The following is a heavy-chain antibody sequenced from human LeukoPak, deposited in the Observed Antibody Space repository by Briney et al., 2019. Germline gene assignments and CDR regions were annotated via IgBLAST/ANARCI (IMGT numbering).Heavy chain of an antibody. J-gene: IGHJ4*02. V-gene: IGHV3-21*01. D-gene: IGHD3-16*01. CDR2: ISSSSSYI. Sequence: GGSLRLSCADSGFTFSSYSINWVRQAPGKGLEWVSSISSSSSYIYYADSVKGRFTISRDNAKNSLYLQMNSLRAEDTAVYYCARDSLRPSPFDYWGQGTLVTVSS. CDR1: GFTFSSYS. CDR3: ARDSLRPSPFDY.